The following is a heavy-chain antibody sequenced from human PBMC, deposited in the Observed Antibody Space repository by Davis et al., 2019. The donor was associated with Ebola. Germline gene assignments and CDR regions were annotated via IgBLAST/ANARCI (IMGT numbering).Heavy chain of an antibody. D-gene: IGHD6-19*01. J-gene: IGHJ4*02. Sequence: ASVKVSCKASGYTFIANYIHWLRQAPGQGLEWMGRINPNNGDTNFAQKFQGRVTLTRDTSINTAYMELSRLRSDDTAVYYCARLNQEVAGMGFDFWGQGSLVTVSS. CDR2: INPNNGDT. CDR3: ARLNQEVAGMGFDF. CDR1: GYTFIANY. V-gene: IGHV1-2*06.